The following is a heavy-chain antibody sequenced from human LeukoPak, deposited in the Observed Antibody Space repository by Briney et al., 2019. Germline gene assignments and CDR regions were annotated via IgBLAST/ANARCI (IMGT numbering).Heavy chain of an antibody. CDR2: IYYSGST. CDR1: GGSISSSSYY. Sequence: PSETLSLTCTVSGGSISSSSYYWGWIRQPPGKGLEWIGSIYYSGSTYYNPSLKSRVTISVDTSKNQFSLKLSSVTAADTAVYYCARHGSSSWPYAFDIWGQGTMVTVSS. V-gene: IGHV4-39*01. J-gene: IGHJ3*02. D-gene: IGHD6-13*01. CDR3: ARHGSSSWPYAFDI.